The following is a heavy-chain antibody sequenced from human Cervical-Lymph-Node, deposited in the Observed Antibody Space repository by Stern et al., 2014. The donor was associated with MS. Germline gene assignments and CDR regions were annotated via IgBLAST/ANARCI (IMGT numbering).Heavy chain of an antibody. CDR2: IYPSGST. V-gene: IGHV4-61*02. Sequence: VQLVESGPGLVKPSQTLSLSCAVSGDSISGSSDYWSWIRQPAGRGLEWIGRIYPSGSTSYNPSPRSRVTPSVDTSKHQVSLQLSSVTAADTAVYYCVRDVRSMYDWDYFWFDPWGQGTLVTVSS. J-gene: IGHJ5*02. CDR3: VRDVRSMYDWDYFWFDP. D-gene: IGHD1-7*01. CDR1: GDSISGSSDY.